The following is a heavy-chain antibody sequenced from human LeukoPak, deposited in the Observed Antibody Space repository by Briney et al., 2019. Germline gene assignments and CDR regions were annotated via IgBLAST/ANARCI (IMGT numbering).Heavy chain of an antibody. V-gene: IGHV4-39*01. D-gene: IGHD3-3*01. CDR2: IYYSGST. CDR1: GGSISISSYY. CDR3: ATHRALRFLEWLPHSDYFDY. Sequence: PSETLSLTCTVSGGSISISSYYWGWIRQPPGKGLEWIGSIYYSGSTYYNPSLKSRVTISVDTSKNQFSLKLSSVTAADTAVYYCATHRALRFLEWLPHSDYFDYWGQGTLVTVSS. J-gene: IGHJ4*02.